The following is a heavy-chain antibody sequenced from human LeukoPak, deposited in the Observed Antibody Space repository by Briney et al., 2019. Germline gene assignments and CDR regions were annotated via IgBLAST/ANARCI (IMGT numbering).Heavy chain of an antibody. CDR1: GGSFSGYY. CDR2: INHSGST. D-gene: IGHD3-22*01. J-gene: IGHJ4*02. CDR3: ARASVNGYDYSGVDH. V-gene: IGHV4-34*01. Sequence: PSETLSLTCAVYGGSFSGYYWSWIRQPPGKGLEWIGEINHSGSTNYNPSLKSRVTISVDTSKNQFSLQLNSVTPEDTAVYYCARASVNGYDYSGVDHWGQGTQVTVSS.